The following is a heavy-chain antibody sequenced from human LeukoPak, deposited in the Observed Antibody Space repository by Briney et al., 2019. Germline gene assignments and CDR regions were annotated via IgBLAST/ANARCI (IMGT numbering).Heavy chain of an antibody. CDR2: INHSGST. CDR3: ARGYSSSWYSV. CDR1: GGSFSGYY. J-gene: IGHJ6*04. D-gene: IGHD6-13*01. Sequence: SSETLSLTCAVYGGSFSGYYWSWIRQPPGKGLEWIGEINHSGSTNYNPSLKSRVTISVDTSKNQFSLKLSSVTAADTAVYYCARGYSSSWYSVWGKGTTVTVSS. V-gene: IGHV4-34*01.